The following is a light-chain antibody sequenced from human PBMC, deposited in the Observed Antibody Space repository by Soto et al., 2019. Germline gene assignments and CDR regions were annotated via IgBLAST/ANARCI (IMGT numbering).Light chain of an antibody. V-gene: IGLV2-14*01. J-gene: IGLJ1*01. CDR3: TSYTSSSTYV. CDR2: DVS. CDR1: SSDVGGYKY. Sequence: QSALTQPASVSGSPGQSIAISCTGTSSDVGGYKYISWYQQHPGKAPKLMIYDVSNRPSGVSDRFSGSKSGNTASLTISGLQAEDEADYYCTSYTSSSTYVFGTGTKATVL.